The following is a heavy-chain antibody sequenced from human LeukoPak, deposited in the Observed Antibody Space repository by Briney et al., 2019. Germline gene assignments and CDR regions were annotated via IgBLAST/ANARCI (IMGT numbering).Heavy chain of an antibody. Sequence: EASVKVSCKASGYTFSSYGISWVRQAPGQGLEWMGWISGYNGNTNSAQKLQGRVSMTTDTSTSTAYVELRSLRSDDTAVYYCARDWSGEGDYFDYWGQGTLVTVSS. CDR2: ISGYNGNT. D-gene: IGHD3-3*01. J-gene: IGHJ4*02. V-gene: IGHV1-18*01. CDR1: GYTFSSYG. CDR3: ARDWSGEGDYFDY.